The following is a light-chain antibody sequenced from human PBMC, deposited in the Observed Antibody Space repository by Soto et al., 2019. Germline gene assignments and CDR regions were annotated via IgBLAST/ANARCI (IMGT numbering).Light chain of an antibody. Sequence: EIVLTQSPGTLSLSPGERATLSCRANQSISHYLDWYQQKPGQSPRLLIYGAASRASGIPYRFNGSGSETTFTLTISRLQPEDFAIYYCQQYNGSPFTFGPGTKVDIK. CDR1: QSISHY. J-gene: IGKJ3*01. CDR3: QQYNGSPFT. V-gene: IGKV3-20*01. CDR2: GAA.